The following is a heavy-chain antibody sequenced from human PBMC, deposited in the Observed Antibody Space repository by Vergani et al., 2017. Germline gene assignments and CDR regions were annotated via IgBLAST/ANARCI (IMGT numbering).Heavy chain of an antibody. Sequence: QVQLVQSGAEVKKPGSSVKVSCKASGGTFSSYTISWVRQAPGQGLEWMGRIIPILGIANYAQKFQGRVTITADKSTSTAYMELSSLRSEDTAVYYCARGSSYSYYYYGMDVWAKGPRSPSP. V-gene: IGHV1-69*02. CDR2: IIPILGIA. D-gene: IGHD6-13*01. J-gene: IGHJ6*02. CDR1: GGTFSSYT. CDR3: ARGSSYSYYYYGMDV.